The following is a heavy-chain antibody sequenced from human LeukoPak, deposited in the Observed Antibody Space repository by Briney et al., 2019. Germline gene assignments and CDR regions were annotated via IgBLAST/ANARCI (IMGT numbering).Heavy chain of an antibody. Sequence: GGSLRLSCTASGFTFSSSAITWVRQAPGKGLEWVSGISGSGSGTYYADFVKGRFTISRDNSKNTMYLEMNSLRAEDTAVYYCAKMNGYMDVWGKGTTVTVSS. J-gene: IGHJ6*03. V-gene: IGHV3-23*01. CDR3: AKMNGYMDV. D-gene: IGHD1-1*01. CDR2: ISGSGSGT. CDR1: GFTFSSSA.